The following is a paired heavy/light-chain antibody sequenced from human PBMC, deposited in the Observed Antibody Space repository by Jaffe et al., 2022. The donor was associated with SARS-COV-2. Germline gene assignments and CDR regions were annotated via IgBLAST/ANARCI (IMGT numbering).Light chain of an antibody. V-gene: IGLV2-23*02. Sequence: SALTQPASVSGSPGQSITVSCTGTSSDVGPYNLVSWYQQHPGKAPRLMLYEVNKRPSGVSNRFSGSKSGNTASLTISGLQAEDEADYYCCSYAGSKTYVFGTGTKVTVL. J-gene: IGLJ1*01. CDR2: EVN. CDR1: SSDVGPYNL. CDR3: CSYAGSKTYV.
Heavy chain of an antibody. V-gene: IGHV3-23*01. D-gene: IGHD5-18*01. J-gene: IGHJ4*02. CDR1: GLTFGAYA. CDR2: ISGGGETT. CDR3: AKDIGYLIDTGASDS. Sequence: EVQLLESGGGLVQPGGSLRLSCAASGLTFGAYAMSWVRQAPGKGLEWLSGISGGGETTYYADSVKGRFTISRDNSKTTLYLQLNSLRAEETAIYYCAKDIGYLIDTGASDSWGQGTLVTVSS.